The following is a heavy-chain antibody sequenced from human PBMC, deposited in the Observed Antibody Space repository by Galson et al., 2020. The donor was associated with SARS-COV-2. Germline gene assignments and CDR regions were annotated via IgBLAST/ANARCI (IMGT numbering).Heavy chain of an antibody. V-gene: IGHV3-23*01. D-gene: IGHD3-3*01. CDR3: AKDTARLYFDFFDY. CDR1: GFIFHNYA. Sequence: GGSLRLSCTASGFIFHNYAMSWVRQAPGKGLEWVADVSGSGDRTYYRDSVQGRFTISRDNSKNTLYLEMNSLSVEDTAIYYCAKDTARLYFDFFDYWGQGTLVKVSS. CDR2: VSGSGDRT. J-gene: IGHJ4*02.